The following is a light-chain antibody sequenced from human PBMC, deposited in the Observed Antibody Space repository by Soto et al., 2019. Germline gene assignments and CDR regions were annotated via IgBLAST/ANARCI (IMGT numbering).Light chain of an antibody. J-gene: IGLJ1*01. CDR3: ATSVDSLSVYV. Sequence: EPRAGYGSPARWAPVHYSVNSSRIGSNYVDWYQQLPGTAPKLLIYRNDQRPSGVPDRFSGSRSGTSASLAISGLRSDDEAIYYCATSVDSLSVYVFRTGTKVTVL. CDR2: RND. CDR1: SSRIGSNY. V-gene: IGLV1-47*01.